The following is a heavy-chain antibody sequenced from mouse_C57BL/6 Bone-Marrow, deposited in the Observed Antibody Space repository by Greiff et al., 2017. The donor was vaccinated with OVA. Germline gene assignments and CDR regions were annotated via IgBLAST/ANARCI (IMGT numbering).Heavy chain of an antibody. J-gene: IGHJ1*03. CDR3: ARKRNYYGSIRG. D-gene: IGHD1-1*01. CDR1: GFSLSTFGMG. CDR2: IWWDDDK. V-gene: IGHV8-8*01. Sequence: QVTLKESGPGILQPSQTLSLTCSFSGFSLSTFGMGVGRIRQPSGKGLEWLAHIWWDDDKYYNPALKTQRTNSKDTSKNQVFLKIAYVDTADTATYYCARKRNYYGSIRGWGTGTTVTVSS.